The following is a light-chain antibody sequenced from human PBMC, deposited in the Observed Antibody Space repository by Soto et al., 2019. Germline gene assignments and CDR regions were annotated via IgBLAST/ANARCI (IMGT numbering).Light chain of an antibody. CDR2: GAS. CDR3: HQYGSSPSYT. Sequence: EIVLTQSPGTLSLSPGERATLSCRASQSVSSSSYLAWYQQKPGQAPRLLVYGASSRATGIPDRFSGSGSGTDFTLTISRLEPEDVAVYYCHQYGSSPSYTFGQGTKLEIQ. CDR1: QSVSSSSY. V-gene: IGKV3-20*01. J-gene: IGKJ2*01.